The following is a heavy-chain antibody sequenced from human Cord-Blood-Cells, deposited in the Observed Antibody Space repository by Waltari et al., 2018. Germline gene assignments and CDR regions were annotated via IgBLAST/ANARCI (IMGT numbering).Heavy chain of an antibody. D-gene: IGHD6-13*01. J-gene: IGHJ4*02. CDR2: ISSSGSTI. CDR1: GFTFSSSE. CDR3: ASLSSSSWYYFDY. V-gene: IGHV3-48*03. Sequence: EVQLVESGGGLVQPGGSLRLSFAASGFTFSSSEMNWFRQAPGKGLEWVSYISSSGSTIYYADSVKGRFTISRDNAKNSLYLQMNSLRAEDTAVYYCASLSSSSWYYFDYWGQGTLVTVSS.